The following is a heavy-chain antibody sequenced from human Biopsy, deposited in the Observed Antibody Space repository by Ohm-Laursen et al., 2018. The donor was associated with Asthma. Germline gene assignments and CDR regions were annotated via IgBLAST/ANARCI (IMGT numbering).Heavy chain of an antibody. CDR3: ARTYYDFLTGQVKDAFGI. V-gene: IGHV1-3*01. Sequence: ATVKISCNASGYNFISFAIHWVRQAPGQRLEWMGWINAGNGNTKYSQKFQGRVSITRDTSASTAYMELRSLRSEDTAAYYCARTYYDFLTGQVKDAFGIWGQGTMVTVSS. J-gene: IGHJ3*02. CDR2: INAGNGNT. D-gene: IGHD3-9*01. CDR1: GYNFISFA.